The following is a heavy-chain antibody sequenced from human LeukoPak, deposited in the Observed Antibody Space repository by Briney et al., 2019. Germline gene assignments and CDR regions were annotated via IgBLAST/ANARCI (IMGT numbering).Heavy chain of an antibody. CDR3: ARASSSGWIYSDS. D-gene: IGHD6-19*01. CDR2: IYYSGST. J-gene: IGHJ4*02. Sequence: PSETLSLTCTVSGGSISRYYWSWIRHPPGKGLEWIGYIYYSGSTNYNPSLKSRVTVSVDTSKNLLSLKVNSVTADDTAVYYCARASSSGWIYSDSWGQGTLVTVSS. V-gene: IGHV4-59*01. CDR1: GGSISRYY.